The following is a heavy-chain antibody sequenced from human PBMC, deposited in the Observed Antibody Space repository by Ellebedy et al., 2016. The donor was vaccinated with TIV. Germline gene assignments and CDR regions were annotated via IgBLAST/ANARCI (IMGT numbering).Heavy chain of an antibody. CDR3: ARVGITIFGVGV. Sequence: GESLKISCAASGFTFSTYAMSWVRQAPGKRLEWVSSISGSGAATYYADSVKGRFTISRDNAKNSLYLQMNSLRAEDTAVYYCARVGITIFGVGVWGQGTTVTVSS. V-gene: IGHV3-48*04. J-gene: IGHJ6*02. CDR1: GFTFSTYA. CDR2: ISGSGAAT. D-gene: IGHD3-3*01.